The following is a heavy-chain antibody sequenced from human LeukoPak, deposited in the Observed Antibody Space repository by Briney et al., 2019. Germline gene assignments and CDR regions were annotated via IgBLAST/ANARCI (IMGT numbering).Heavy chain of an antibody. CDR2: ISSSGSTK. CDR3: ARPGRGYSGDEGY. Sequence: TGGSLRLSCAASGLIFSNYWMSWVRQAPGKGLEWVSYISSSGSTKYYADSVKGRFTISRDNAKNSLYLQMNSLRAEDTAVYYCARPGRGYSGDEGYWGQGTLVTVSS. V-gene: IGHV3-48*04. D-gene: IGHD5-12*01. CDR1: GLIFSNYW. J-gene: IGHJ4*02.